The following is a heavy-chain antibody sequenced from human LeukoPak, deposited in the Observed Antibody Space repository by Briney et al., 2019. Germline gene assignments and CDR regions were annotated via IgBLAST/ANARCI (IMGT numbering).Heavy chain of an antibody. CDR1: GFTFSNYW. CDR2: INTDETGT. J-gene: IGHJ4*02. CDR3: ARVKSGSYYPIDY. Sequence: GGSLRLSCAASGFTFSNYWMHWVRQTPGKGLVWVSRINTDETGTSYADSVKGRSTISRDGAKNTLYLQMGGLRAEDTAVYYCARVKSGSYYPIDYWGQGTLVTVSS. V-gene: IGHV3-74*01. D-gene: IGHD1-26*01.